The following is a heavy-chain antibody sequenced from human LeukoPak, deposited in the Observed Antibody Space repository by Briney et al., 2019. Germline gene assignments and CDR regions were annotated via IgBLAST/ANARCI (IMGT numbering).Heavy chain of an antibody. CDR3: ATQNTGTSSYYFDY. CDR2: ISSSSSNI. Sequence: GGSLRLSCAASGFTFSSYGMDWVRQPPGKGLEWVSYISSSSSNINYADSVKGRFTISRDNAKNTLYLQMNSLRTEDTAVYYCATQNTGTSSYYFDYWGQGTLVTVSS. CDR1: GFTFSSYG. D-gene: IGHD1-26*01. V-gene: IGHV3-48*01. J-gene: IGHJ4*02.